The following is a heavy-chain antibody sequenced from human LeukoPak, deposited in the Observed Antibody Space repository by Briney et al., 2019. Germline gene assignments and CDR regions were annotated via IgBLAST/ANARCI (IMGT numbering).Heavy chain of an antibody. V-gene: IGHV1-8*01. CDR2: MNPNSGNT. D-gene: IGHD3-22*01. Sequence: ASVRVSRRASGYTFTSYDINGVREATGQGLEWMGWMNPNSGNTGYAQKFQGRVTMTRNTSISTAYTELSSLRSEDTAVYYCASSGYLSGEFDYWGQGTLVTVSS. CDR1: GYTFTSYD. CDR3: ASSGYLSGEFDY. J-gene: IGHJ4*02.